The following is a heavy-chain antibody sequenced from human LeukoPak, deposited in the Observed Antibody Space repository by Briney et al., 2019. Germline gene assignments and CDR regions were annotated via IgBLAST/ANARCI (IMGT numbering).Heavy chain of an antibody. CDR1: GGTFSSCA. CDR2: IIPIFATA. CDR3: ARGPITTRSHFDY. D-gene: IGHD3-22*01. J-gene: IGHJ4*02. Sequence: GASVKVSCKASGGTFSSCAISWVRQAPGQGLGWMGGIIPIFATANYAQKFQGRVTITADESTSTAYMELSSLRSEDTAVYYCARGPITTRSHFDYWGQGTLVTVSS. V-gene: IGHV1-69*13.